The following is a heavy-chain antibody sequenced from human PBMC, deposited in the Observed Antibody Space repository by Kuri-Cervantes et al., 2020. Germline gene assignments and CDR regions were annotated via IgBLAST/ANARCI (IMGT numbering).Heavy chain of an antibody. Sequence: GGSLRLSCAASGFTFSSYAMHWVRQAPGKGLEWVAVISYDGSNKYYADSVKGRFTISRDNAKNSLYLQMNTLRAEDTALYYCAKGAGDDFWSGPSGDLWGQGTMVTVSS. D-gene: IGHD3-3*01. CDR1: GFTFSSYA. J-gene: IGHJ3*01. CDR2: ISYDGSNK. CDR3: AKGAGDDFWSGPSGDL. V-gene: IGHV3-30-3*01.